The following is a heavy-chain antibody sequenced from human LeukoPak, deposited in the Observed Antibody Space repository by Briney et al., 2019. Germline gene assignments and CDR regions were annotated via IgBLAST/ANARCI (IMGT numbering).Heavy chain of an antibody. J-gene: IGHJ4*02. CDR2: IKQDGSEK. CDR3: ARVAALAGTVIDY. CDR1: GFTFDDYA. D-gene: IGHD6-19*01. Sequence: PGGSLRLSCAASGFTFDDYAMHWVRQAPGKGLEWLANIKQDGSEKYYVDSVKGRFTISRDNAKNSLYLQMNSLGAEDTAIYYCARVAALAGTVIDYWGQGTLVTVSS. V-gene: IGHV3-7*01.